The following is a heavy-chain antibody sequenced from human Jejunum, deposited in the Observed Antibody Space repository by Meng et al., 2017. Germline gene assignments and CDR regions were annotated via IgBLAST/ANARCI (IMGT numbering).Heavy chain of an antibody. J-gene: IGHJ4*02. CDR3: AKEEIGDYDY. CDR2: ISGDGRAT. CDR1: GVTFRNHS. V-gene: IGHV3-64*01. D-gene: IGHD3-3*01. Sequence: EVQLVESGGGVVEPGGAVRLSCEASGVTFRNHSMHWVRQTPGKGLESVSAISGDGRATYYANSVRGRFTISRDNSRNTLFLQMGSLTAEDMGVYYCAKEEIGDYDYWGQGTLVTVSS.